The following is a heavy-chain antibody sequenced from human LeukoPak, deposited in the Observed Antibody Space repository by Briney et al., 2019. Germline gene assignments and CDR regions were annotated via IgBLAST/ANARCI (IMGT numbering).Heavy chain of an antibody. V-gene: IGHV4-61*02. Sequence: PSETLSLTCSVSGGSISSGSYYWSWIRQPAGKGLEWIGRIYSTGSINYNPSLKSRVTISVDTSKNQFSLKLSSVTAADTAVYYCARQYYYGSENGWSFDLWGRGTLVTVSS. J-gene: IGHJ2*01. CDR2: IYSTGSI. D-gene: IGHD3-10*01. CDR1: GGSISSGSYY. CDR3: ARQYYYGSENGWSFDL.